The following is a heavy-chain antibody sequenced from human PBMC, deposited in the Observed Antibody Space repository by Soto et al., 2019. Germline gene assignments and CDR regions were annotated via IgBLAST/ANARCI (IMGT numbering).Heavy chain of an antibody. V-gene: IGHV3-30*18. CDR1: GFNCSSYG. D-gene: IGHD3-9*01. J-gene: IGHJ4*02. CDR2: ISYDGSNK. CDR3: AKHGLRYFDWPVYFDY. Sequence: PVGSLRLSCAASGFNCSSYGMHWVRQAPGKGLEWVAVISYDGSNKYYADSVKGRFTISRDNSKNTLYLQMNSLRAEDTAVYYCAKHGLRYFDWPVYFDYWGQGTLVTVSS.